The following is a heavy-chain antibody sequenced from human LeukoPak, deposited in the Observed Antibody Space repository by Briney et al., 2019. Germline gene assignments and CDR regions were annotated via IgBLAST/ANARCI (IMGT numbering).Heavy chain of an antibody. D-gene: IGHD6-13*01. CDR1: GFTFSSYA. Sequence: PGMSLRLSCSASGFTFSSYAMHWVRQAPGKGLEYVSVISSNGGSIYYADSVKGRFTISRDNSKNTLYLQMSSLRAEDTAVYFCVTPYSSSWLDAFDIWGQGTMVTVSS. J-gene: IGHJ3*02. CDR2: ISSNGGSI. V-gene: IGHV3-64D*06. CDR3: VTPYSSSWLDAFDI.